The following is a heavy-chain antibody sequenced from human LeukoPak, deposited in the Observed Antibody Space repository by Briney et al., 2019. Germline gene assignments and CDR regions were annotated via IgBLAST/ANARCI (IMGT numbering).Heavy chain of an antibody. V-gene: IGHV3-30*18. CDR3: AKGPLRGTAAAIDY. Sequence: GGSLRLSCAASGFTFNNYGTHWVRQAPGKGLEWVAVISYDGRNKHYPDSVKGRFTISRDISTDTLWLQMDSLRTEDTAVYYCAKGPLRGTAAAIDYWGQGTLVTVSS. CDR2: ISYDGRNK. CDR1: GFTFNNYG. J-gene: IGHJ4*02. D-gene: IGHD2-2*01.